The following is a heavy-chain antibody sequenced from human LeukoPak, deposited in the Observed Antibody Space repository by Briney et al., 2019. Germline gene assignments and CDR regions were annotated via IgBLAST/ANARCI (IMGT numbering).Heavy chain of an antibody. V-gene: IGHV4-61*02. J-gene: IGHJ3*02. CDR2: IYTSGST. Sequence: PSETLSLTCTVSGGSISSGSYYWSWIRQPAGKGPEWIGRIYTSGSTNYDPSLKSRVTISVDTSKNQFSLKLSSVTAADTAVYYCARGIVADAFDIWGQGTMVTVSS. D-gene: IGHD3-22*01. CDR3: ARGIVADAFDI. CDR1: GGSISSGSYY.